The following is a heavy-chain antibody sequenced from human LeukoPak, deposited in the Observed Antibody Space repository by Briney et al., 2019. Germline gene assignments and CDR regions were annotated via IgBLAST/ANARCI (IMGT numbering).Heavy chain of an antibody. CDR3: ARGAGLYESITIFRTTNNHYGMDV. J-gene: IGHJ6*02. CDR1: GYTFTGYY. D-gene: IGHD3-3*01. CDR2: INPNSGGT. V-gene: IGHV1-2*02. Sequence: ASVKVSCKASGYTFTGYYMHWVRQAPGQGLEWMGWINPNSGGTNYAQKFQGRVTMTRDTSISTAYMELSRLRSDDTAVYYCARGAGLYESITIFRTTNNHYGMDVWGQGTTVTVSS.